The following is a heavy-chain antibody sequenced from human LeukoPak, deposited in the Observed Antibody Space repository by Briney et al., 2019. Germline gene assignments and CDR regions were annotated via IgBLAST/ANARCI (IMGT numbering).Heavy chain of an antibody. J-gene: IGHJ4*02. CDR2: IYYSGST. V-gene: IGHV4-39*07. CDR3: ARAPRMAGLLDY. D-gene: IGHD6-19*01. CDR1: SGSINTSNYY. Sequence: SETLSLTCTVSSGSINTSNYYWGWIRQPPGKGLEWIGSIYYSGSTNYNPSLKSRVTISVDTSKNQFSLKLSSVTAADTAVYYCARAPRMAGLLDYWGQGTLVTVSS.